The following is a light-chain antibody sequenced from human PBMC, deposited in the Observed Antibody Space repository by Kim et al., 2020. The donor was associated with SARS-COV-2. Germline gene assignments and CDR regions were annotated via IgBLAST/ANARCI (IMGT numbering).Light chain of an antibody. J-gene: IGKJ2*01. CDR2: DAS. CDR3: QQYNNWPPYT. Sequence: IVMTQSPATLSVSPGERATLSCRASQSVSTKLAWYQQKPGQAPRLLIYDASTRANGIPARFSGSGSGTEFTLTIYRLQSEDFAVYFCQQYNNWPPYTFGQGTKLEI. V-gene: IGKV3D-15*01. CDR1: QSVSTK.